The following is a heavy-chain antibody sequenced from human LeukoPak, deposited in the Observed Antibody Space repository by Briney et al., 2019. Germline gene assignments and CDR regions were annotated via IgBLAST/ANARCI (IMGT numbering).Heavy chain of an antibody. J-gene: IGHJ4*02. V-gene: IGHV3-21*01. CDR3: AKDLPAAVD. D-gene: IGHD2-2*01. Sequence: GGSLRLSCAASGFTFSSYSMSWVRQAPGKGLEWVSFISRDSTDIYHADSVKGRFTISRDNAQNSLYLQMNNLRAEDTAIYYCAKDLPAAVDWGQGTLVTVSS. CDR1: GFTFSSYS. CDR2: ISRDSTDI.